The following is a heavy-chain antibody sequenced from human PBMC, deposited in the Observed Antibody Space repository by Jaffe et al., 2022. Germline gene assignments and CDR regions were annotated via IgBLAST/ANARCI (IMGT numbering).Heavy chain of an antibody. D-gene: IGHD5-12*01. CDR3: AKVYGSVGATINYFDY. CDR2: MRSDEGNT. CDR1: GFTFSGYG. J-gene: IGHJ4*02. Sequence: QVQLMESGGGVVQPGGSLRLSCAASGFTFSGYGMHWVRQAPGKGLEWLAFMRSDEGNTYYADSVKGRFTISRDNSKNTLYLQMNSLRAEDTAVYHCAKVYGSVGATINYFDYWGQGTLVTVSS. V-gene: IGHV3-30*02.